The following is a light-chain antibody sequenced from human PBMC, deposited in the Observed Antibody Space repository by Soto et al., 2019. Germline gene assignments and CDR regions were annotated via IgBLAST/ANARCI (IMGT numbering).Light chain of an antibody. CDR3: QQYGTSRVT. CDR2: SAS. J-gene: IGKJ3*01. Sequence: EVVLTQSPGTLTLSPGERATLSCRASQSINNNLAWYQHKSGQAPRLLIYSASSRAAGVPDRFSGSGSRTAFTLTISRLEPEDFAVYYCQQYGTSRVTFGPGTKVGIK. V-gene: IGKV3-20*01. CDR1: QSINNN.